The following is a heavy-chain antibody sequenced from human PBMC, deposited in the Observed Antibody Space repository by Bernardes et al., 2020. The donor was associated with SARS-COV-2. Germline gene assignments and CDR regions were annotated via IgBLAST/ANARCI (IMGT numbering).Heavy chain of an antibody. Sequence: GESLRLSCAASGFTFSRYCLQWVRQPPGRGLVWVSRITCDGSSTRYAYSVRGRFTISSDNAKNTLFLQLDSLRAEDAAVYYCARESSRGGTYSVDYWGQGTLLTVSS. D-gene: IGHD1-26*01. CDR2: ITCDGSST. CDR3: ARESSRGGTYSVDY. J-gene: IGHJ4*02. V-gene: IGHV3-74*01. CDR1: GFTFSRYC.